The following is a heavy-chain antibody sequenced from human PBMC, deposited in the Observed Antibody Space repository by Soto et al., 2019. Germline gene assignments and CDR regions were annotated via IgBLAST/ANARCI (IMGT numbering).Heavy chain of an antibody. CDR2: IKQDGSEK. J-gene: IGHJ4*02. V-gene: IGHV3-7*03. Sequence: EVQLVESGGGLVQPGGSLRLPCAASGFTFGTYWMSWVRQAPGKGREWVANIKQDGSEKYFVDSVKGRFTISRDNAKNSLYLQMNSLRAEDTAVYYCARGYSYGLYWGQGTLVTVSS. D-gene: IGHD5-18*01. CDR3: ARGYSYGLY. CDR1: GFTFGTYW.